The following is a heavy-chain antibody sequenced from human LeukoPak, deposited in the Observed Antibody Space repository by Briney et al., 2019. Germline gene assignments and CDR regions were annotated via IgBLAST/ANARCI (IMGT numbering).Heavy chain of an antibody. CDR2: TYYRSKWYN. V-gene: IGHV6-1*01. CDR1: GDSVSSNSAA. J-gene: IGHJ5*02. Sequence: SRTLSLTCAISGDSVSSNSAAWNWIRQSPSRGLEWLGRTYYRSKWYNDYAVSVRSRITINPDTSKNQFSLQLNSVTPEDTAVYYCARGMGYSYGYWWFDPWGQGTLVTVSS. D-gene: IGHD5-18*01. CDR3: ARGMGYSYGYWWFDP.